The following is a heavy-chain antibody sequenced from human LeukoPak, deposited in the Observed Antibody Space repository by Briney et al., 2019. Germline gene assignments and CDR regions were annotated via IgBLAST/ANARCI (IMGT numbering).Heavy chain of an antibody. J-gene: IGHJ4*02. D-gene: IGHD2-15*01. CDR3: ARGKGLHPFAY. Sequence: GRSLRLSCAASGFSFSTYSMNWVRQAPGKGVDWVSYIRSSISTIYYADSVEGRFAISRDNAKNSLYMQMNSLRDEDTSLYYCARGKGLHPFAYWGQGPLVTVSS. CDR2: IRSSISTI. CDR1: GFSFSTYS. V-gene: IGHV3-48*02.